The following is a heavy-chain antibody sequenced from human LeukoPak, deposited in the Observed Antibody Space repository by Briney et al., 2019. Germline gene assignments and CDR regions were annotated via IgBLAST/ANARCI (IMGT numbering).Heavy chain of an antibody. CDR3: ARDPIGSSWPYYFDY. CDR2: INAGNGNT. CDR1: GYTFTSYA. Sequence: GASVKVSCKASGYTFTSYAMHWVRQASGQRLEWMGWINAGNGNTKYSQKFQGRVTITRDTSASTAYMELSSLRSEDTAVYYCARDPIGSSWPYYFDYWGQGTLVTVSS. J-gene: IGHJ4*02. V-gene: IGHV1-3*01. D-gene: IGHD6-13*01.